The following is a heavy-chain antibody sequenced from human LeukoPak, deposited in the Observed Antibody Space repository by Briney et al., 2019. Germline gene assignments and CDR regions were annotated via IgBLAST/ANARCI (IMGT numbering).Heavy chain of an antibody. V-gene: IGHV3-23*01. D-gene: IGHD1-26*01. Sequence: GGSLRLSCAASGFTFSSYAMSWVRQAPGKGLEWVSAISGSGGSTYYADSVKGRFTISRDNSKNTLYLQMNSLRAEDTAVYYWAKRSEWELLTRGYYFDYWGQGTLVTVSS. CDR1: GFTFSSYA. J-gene: IGHJ4*02. CDR2: ISGSGGST. CDR3: AKRSEWELLTRGYYFDY.